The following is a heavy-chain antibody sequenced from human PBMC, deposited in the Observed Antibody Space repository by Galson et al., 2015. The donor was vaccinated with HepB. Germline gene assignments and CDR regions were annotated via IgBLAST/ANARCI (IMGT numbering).Heavy chain of an antibody. CDR1: GFMFKTYG. V-gene: IGHV3-30*18. D-gene: IGHD1-14*01. J-gene: IGHJ4*02. CDR2: ISSDGSNY. CDR3: ANSQLSRTDHFDY. Sequence: SLRLSCAASGFMFKTYGMHWVRPAPGKGLEWVGVISSDGSNYYYDDSVKGRFTISRDNSKNTLYPQMNSLRPEDTAVYYCANSQLSRTDHFDYWGQGTFVTVSS.